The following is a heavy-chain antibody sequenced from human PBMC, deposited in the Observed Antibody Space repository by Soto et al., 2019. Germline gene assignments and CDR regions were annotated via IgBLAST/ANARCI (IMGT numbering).Heavy chain of an antibody. J-gene: IGHJ2*01. D-gene: IGHD3-3*01. CDR3: ASDRGIFGVDGL. CDR2: INHSGST. V-gene: IGHV4-34*01. Sequence: QVQLQQWGAGLLKPSETLSLTCAVYGGSFSGYYWSWIRQPPGKGLEWIGEINHSGSTNYNPSLKRRFTISVDTSKNQFSLKLSSVTAADTAVYYCASDRGIFGVDGLWGRGTLVTVSS. CDR1: GGSFSGYY.